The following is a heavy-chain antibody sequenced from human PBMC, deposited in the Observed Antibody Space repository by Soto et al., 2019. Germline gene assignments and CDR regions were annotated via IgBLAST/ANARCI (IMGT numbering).Heavy chain of an antibody. J-gene: IGHJ6*02. Sequence: SVKVSCKASGGTFSSYAISWVRQAPGQGLEWMGGIIPIFGTANYAQKFQGRVTITADESTSTAYMELSSLRSEDTAVNYCARARDTAMAYYYYYGMDVWGQGTTVTVS. CDR1: GGTFSSYA. CDR2: IIPIFGTA. D-gene: IGHD5-18*01. V-gene: IGHV1-69*13. CDR3: ARARDTAMAYYYYYGMDV.